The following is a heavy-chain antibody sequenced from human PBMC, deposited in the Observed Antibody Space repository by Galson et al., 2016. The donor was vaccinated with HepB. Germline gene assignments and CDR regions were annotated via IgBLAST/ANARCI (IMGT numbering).Heavy chain of an antibody. CDR2: LSTSSSTI. D-gene: IGHD3-9*01. CDR3: ASGLLYFDWYQLAGYGMDV. J-gene: IGHJ6*02. V-gene: IGHV3-48*02. Sequence: SLRLSCAASGFTFSSYSMNWVRQAPGKGLEWVSFLSTSSSTIYYSDSVKGRFTVSRDNGKNSLYLQMNSLRDEDTAVYYCASGLLYFDWYQLAGYGMDVWGQGTTVTVSS. CDR1: GFTFSSYS.